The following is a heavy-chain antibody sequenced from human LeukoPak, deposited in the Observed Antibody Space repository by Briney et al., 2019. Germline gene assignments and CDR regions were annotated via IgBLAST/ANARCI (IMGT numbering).Heavy chain of an antibody. Sequence: ASVKVSCKASGYTFTSYYTHWVRQAPGQGLEWMGIINPSGGSTSYAQKFQGRVTMTRDTSTSTVYMELSSLRSEDTAVYYCARGRRGSYYGSGSYYNYWGQGTLVTVSS. CDR1: GYTFTSYY. D-gene: IGHD3-10*01. CDR3: ARGRRGSYYGSGSYYNY. V-gene: IGHV1-46*01. CDR2: INPSGGST. J-gene: IGHJ4*02.